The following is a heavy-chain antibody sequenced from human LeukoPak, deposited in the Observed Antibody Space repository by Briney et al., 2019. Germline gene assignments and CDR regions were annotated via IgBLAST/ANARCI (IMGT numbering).Heavy chain of an antibody. D-gene: IGHD1-26*01. CDR3: ARQQLGSDWFDP. CDR2: INHSGST. J-gene: IGHJ5*02. Sequence: SETLSLTCAVYGGSFSGYYWSWIRQPPGKGLEWIGEINHSGSTNYNPSLKSRVTISVDTSKNQFSLKLSSVTAADTAVYYCARQQLGSDWFDPWGQGTLVTVSS. CDR1: GGSFSGYY. V-gene: IGHV4-34*01.